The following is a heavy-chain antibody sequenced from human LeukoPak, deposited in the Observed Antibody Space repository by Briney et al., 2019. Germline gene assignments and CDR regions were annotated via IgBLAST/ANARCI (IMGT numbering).Heavy chain of an antibody. J-gene: IGHJ6*03. V-gene: IGHV3-11*04. D-gene: IGHD3-16*01. CDR3: ARLRSSVELGGYYYYYYYMAV. Sequence: PGGSLRLSCAASGFTFSDYYMSWIRRAPGKGLEWLSNITSSGRTVYYADSVRGRFTVSRDNAKNLLYLQMNSLTDEGTAVYYCARLRSSVELGGYYYYYYYMAVWGKGTTVTVSS. CDR1: GFTFSDYY. CDR2: ITSSGRTV.